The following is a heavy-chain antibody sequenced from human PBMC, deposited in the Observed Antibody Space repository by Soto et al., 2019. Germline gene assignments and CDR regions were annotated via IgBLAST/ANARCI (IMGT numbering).Heavy chain of an antibody. V-gene: IGHV3-23*01. CDR1: GFTVSSYA. CDR3: AVIMYSTRWYYLDY. Sequence: EMQLLESGGGLVQAGGSLRLSCAASGFTVSSYALNWVRQAPGKGLEWVSGITASTNYADSVKGRFTISRDTCKNTLYLQMNSLRAEDTAIYFCAVIMYSTRWYYLDYWGQGTLVTVSS. J-gene: IGHJ4*02. CDR2: ITAST. D-gene: IGHD1-26*01.